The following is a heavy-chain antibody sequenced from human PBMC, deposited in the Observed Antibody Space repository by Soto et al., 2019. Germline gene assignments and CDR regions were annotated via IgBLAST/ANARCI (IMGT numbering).Heavy chain of an antibody. CDR1: GGSISSYY. Sequence: TLSLTCTVSGGSISSYYWSWIRQPPGKGLGWIGYIYYSGSTNYNPSLKSRVTISVDTSKNQFSLKLSSVTAADTAVYYCARDSSPKMGYFDYWGQGTLVTVS. D-gene: IGHD2-8*01. CDR2: IYYSGST. CDR3: ARDSSPKMGYFDY. J-gene: IGHJ4*02. V-gene: IGHV4-59*01.